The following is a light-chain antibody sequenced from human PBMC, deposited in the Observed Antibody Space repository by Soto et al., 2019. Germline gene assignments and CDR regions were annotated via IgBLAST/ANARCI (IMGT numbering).Light chain of an antibody. CDR2: VAS. J-gene: IGKJ5*01. CDR1: QNINRY. CDR3: HQSFTVPIT. Sequence: DIQMTQSPSSLSASVGDRVTITCRASQNINRYVSWFQQKPGKAPNLLIFVASNFQTGVPSRFSVSGSGTEFTLTITNLQPEDFVTYYCHQSFTVPITFGQGTRLDI. V-gene: IGKV1-39*01.